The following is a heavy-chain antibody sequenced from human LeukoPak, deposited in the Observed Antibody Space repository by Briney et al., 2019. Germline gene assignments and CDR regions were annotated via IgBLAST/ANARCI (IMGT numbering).Heavy chain of an antibody. J-gene: IGHJ3*01. V-gene: IGHV3-74*01. CDR3: ARDFLHLGG. Sequence: GGSLRLSCAASGFTFSSYWMHWVRQAPGKGLVWVSRINTDGSSTNYADSVKGRFTISRDNAKNTLYLQMSSLRAEDTAVYCARDFLHLGGWGQGTMVTVSS. D-gene: IGHD3-16*01. CDR1: GFTFSSYW. CDR2: INTDGSST.